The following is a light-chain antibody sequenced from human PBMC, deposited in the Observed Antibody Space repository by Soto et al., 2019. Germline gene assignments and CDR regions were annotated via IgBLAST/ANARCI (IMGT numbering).Light chain of an antibody. CDR3: SSYTSSSTYV. CDR1: RSDVGGYNY. Sequence: QSALTQPASVSGSPGQSITISCTGTRSDVGGYNYVYWHQQHPGKAPKLMIYDVTNRPSGVSDRFSGSKSGNTASLTISGLQAEDEADYYCSSYTSSSTYVFGAGTKLTGL. CDR2: DVT. J-gene: IGLJ1*01. V-gene: IGLV2-14*01.